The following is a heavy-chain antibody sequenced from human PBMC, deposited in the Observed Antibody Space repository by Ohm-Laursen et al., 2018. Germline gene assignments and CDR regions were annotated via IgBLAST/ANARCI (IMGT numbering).Heavy chain of an antibody. D-gene: IGHD2-15*01. CDR1: GYTFTSYD. J-gene: IGHJ6*02. V-gene: IGHV1-8*01. Sequence: SVKVSCKASGYTFTSYDINWVRQATGQGLEWMGWMNPNSGNTGYAQKFQGRVTMTRNTSISTAYMELSSLRSEDTAVYYCASARTHCSGGSCYYYYGMDVWGQGTTVTVSS. CDR2: MNPNSGNT. CDR3: ASARTHCSGGSCYYYYGMDV.